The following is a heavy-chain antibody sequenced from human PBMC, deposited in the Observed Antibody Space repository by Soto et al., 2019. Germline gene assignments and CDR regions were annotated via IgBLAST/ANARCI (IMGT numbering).Heavy chain of an antibody. CDR2: HYSGGST. J-gene: IGHJ3*01. CDR1: GFSVSSNY. V-gene: IGHV3-53*05. CDR3: AKDEISKAIRGDAFNF. D-gene: IGHD5-18*01. Sequence: GGSLRLSCAISGFSVSSNYLSWVRQAPGKGLEWVSVHYSGGSTYYADSVQGRFTISRDNSKNTLYLQMNSLRAEDTAVYYCAKDEISKAIRGDAFNFWGQGTMVTVSS.